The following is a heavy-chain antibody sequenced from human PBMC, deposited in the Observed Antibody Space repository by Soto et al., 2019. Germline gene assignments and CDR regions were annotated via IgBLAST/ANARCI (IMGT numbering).Heavy chain of an antibody. CDR1: GFTFSSYS. CDR2: ISSSSSYI. D-gene: IGHD5-18*01. V-gene: IGHV3-21*01. CDR3: ARDQPGYSYGYGLGY. Sequence: EVQLVESGGGLVKPGGSLRLSCAASGFTFSSYSMNCVRQAPGKGLEWVSSISSSSSYIYYADSVKGRFTISRDNAKNSLYLQMNSLRAEDTAVYYCARDQPGYSYGYGLGYWGQGTLVTVSS. J-gene: IGHJ4*02.